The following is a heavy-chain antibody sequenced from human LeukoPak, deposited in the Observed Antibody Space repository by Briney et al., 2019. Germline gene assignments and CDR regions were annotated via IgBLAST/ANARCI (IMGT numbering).Heavy chain of an antibody. Sequence: PSETLSLTCTVSGGSTSSSSYYWGWIRQPPGKGLEWIGSIYYSGSTYYNPSLKSRVTISVDTSKNQFSLKLSSVTAADTAVYYCARGIAARLNYWGQGTLVTVSS. CDR2: IYYSGST. CDR1: GGSTSSSSYY. J-gene: IGHJ4*02. V-gene: IGHV4-39*07. CDR3: ARGIAARLNY. D-gene: IGHD6-6*01.